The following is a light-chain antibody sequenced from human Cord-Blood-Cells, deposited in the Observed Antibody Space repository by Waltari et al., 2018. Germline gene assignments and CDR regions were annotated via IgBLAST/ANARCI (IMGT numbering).Light chain of an antibody. V-gene: IGKV3-20*01. CDR1: QRFSSSY. Sequence: EIVLTQSPGTLSLSPGGRATPSCRASQRFSSSYLAWYQQKPGLPPRLLGYGTSSTATSIPDRSSGSGSGTDFTVTISRLDPEDTAVNYCQQYGSSPITFGRGTRLEIK. CDR2: GTS. CDR3: QQYGSSPIT. J-gene: IGKJ5*01.